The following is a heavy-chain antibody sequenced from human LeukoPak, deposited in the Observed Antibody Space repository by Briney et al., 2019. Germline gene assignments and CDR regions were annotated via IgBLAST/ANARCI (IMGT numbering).Heavy chain of an antibody. Sequence: SVKVSCKASGGTFSSYAISCVRQAPGQRLESIGGIIPIFGTANYAQKFQGRVTITADEYTSTAYMELSSLRSEDTAVYYCARAGGAVPHLNWFDPWGQGTLVTVSS. J-gene: IGHJ5*02. D-gene: IGHD3-10*01. V-gene: IGHV1-69*13. CDR1: GGTFSSYA. CDR2: IIPIFGTA. CDR3: ARAGGAVPHLNWFDP.